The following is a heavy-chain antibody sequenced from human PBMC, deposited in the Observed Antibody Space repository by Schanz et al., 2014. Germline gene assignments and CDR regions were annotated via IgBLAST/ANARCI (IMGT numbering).Heavy chain of an antibody. Sequence: QVPLVESGGGVVQPGGSLRLSCAASGFTFNSYAFHWVRQAPGKGLEWVALISYDGNTKYYTDSVKGRFTIARENAKNSLYLQMNSLRAEDTTVYYCAGVDSGYYSHLYDDYDGMDVWGKGTTVTVSS. CDR2: ISYDGNTK. V-gene: IGHV3-30-3*01. CDR1: GFTFNSYA. CDR3: AGVDSGYYSHLYDDYDGMDV. J-gene: IGHJ6*04. D-gene: IGHD5-12*01.